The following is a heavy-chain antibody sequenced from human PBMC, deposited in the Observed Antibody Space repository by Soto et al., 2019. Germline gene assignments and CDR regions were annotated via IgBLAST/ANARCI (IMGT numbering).Heavy chain of an antibody. V-gene: IGHV1-2*06. CDR1: GYTFTGNF. Sequence: QVQLVQSGAEVKKPGASVKASCKASGYTFTGNFIHWVRQAPGQGLEWMGRINSKSGDTNYAQKLQGRVTMTRDTSISTAYMEVSRLTSDDTAVYYCARETEAVGTRAFDIWGQGTMVTVSS. D-gene: IGHD6-19*01. CDR2: INSKSGDT. J-gene: IGHJ3*02. CDR3: ARETEAVGTRAFDI.